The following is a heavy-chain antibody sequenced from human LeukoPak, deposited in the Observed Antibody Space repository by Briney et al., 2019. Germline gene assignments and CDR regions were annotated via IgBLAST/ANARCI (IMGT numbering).Heavy chain of an antibody. Sequence: SETLSLTCAVYGGSFSGYYWSWIRQPPGKGLEWIGEINHSGSTNYNPSLKSRVTISVDTSKNQFSLKLSSVTAADTAVYCCASAGSGYYRGDDYWGQGTLVTVSS. CDR1: GGSFSGYY. J-gene: IGHJ4*02. D-gene: IGHD3-22*01. CDR2: INHSGST. V-gene: IGHV4-34*01. CDR3: ASAGSGYYRGDDY.